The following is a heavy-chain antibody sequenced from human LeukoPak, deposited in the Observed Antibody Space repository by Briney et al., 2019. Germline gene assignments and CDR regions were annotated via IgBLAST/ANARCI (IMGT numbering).Heavy chain of an antibody. J-gene: IGHJ4*02. Sequence: GASVKVSCKASGYTFTGYYMHWVRQAPGQGLEWMGWIDPNSGGTNYAQKFQGRVTMTRDTSISTAYMELSRLRSDDTAVYYCARDRSGSRPFDYWGQGTLVTVSS. CDR3: ARDRSGSRPFDY. D-gene: IGHD3-10*01. V-gene: IGHV1-2*02. CDR2: IDPNSGGT. CDR1: GYTFTGYY.